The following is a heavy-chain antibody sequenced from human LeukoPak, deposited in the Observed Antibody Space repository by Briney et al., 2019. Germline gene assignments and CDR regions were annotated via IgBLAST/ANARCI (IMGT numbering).Heavy chain of an antibody. CDR2: ISYDGSNK. CDR1: GFTFSSYG. CDR3: AWELPRTDAFDI. Sequence: GGSLRLSCAASGFTFSSYGMHWVRQAPGKGLEWVSVISYDGSNKYFADSVKGRFTISRDNSKNTLYLQMSSLRAEDTAVYYCAWELPRTDAFDIWGQGTLVTVSS. J-gene: IGHJ3*02. D-gene: IGHD3-10*01. V-gene: IGHV3-30*03.